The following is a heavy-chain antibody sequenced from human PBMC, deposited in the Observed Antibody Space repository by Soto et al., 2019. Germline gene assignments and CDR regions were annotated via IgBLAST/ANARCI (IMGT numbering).Heavy chain of an antibody. J-gene: IGHJ6*02. CDR2: IIAYNGNT. CDR3: ARGDSPYITIFGVVLEADLKHKQYYYGMDV. D-gene: IGHD3-3*01. Sequence: ASVKFSCKASGYTCTSYGISWLRQAPGQGLEWMGLIIAYNGNTNYAQKLQGRVTMTTYTSTSTAYMELRSLRSDDTAVYYCARGDSPYITIFGVVLEADLKHKQYYYGMDVWGQGTTVTVSS. V-gene: IGHV1-18*01. CDR1: GYTCTSYG.